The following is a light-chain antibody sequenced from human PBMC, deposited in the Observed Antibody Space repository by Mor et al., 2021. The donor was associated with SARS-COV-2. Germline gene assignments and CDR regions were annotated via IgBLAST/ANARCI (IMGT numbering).Light chain of an antibody. CDR3: CSYAGSSTFAV. CDR1: SSDVGSYNL. V-gene: IGLV2-23*03. CDR2: EGS. J-gene: IGLJ2*01. Sequence: SCTGTSSDVGSYNLVSWYQQHPGKAPKLMIYEGSKRPSGVSNRFSGSKSGNTASLTISGLQAEDEADYYCCSYAGSSTFAVFGGGTKLT.